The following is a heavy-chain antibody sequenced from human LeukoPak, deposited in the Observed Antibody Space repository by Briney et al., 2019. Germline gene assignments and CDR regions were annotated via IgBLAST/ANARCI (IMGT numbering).Heavy chain of an antibody. J-gene: IGHJ4*02. CDR1: GFTFDDYA. CDR3: AKVSGRAADVAPSDY. V-gene: IGHV3-9*03. D-gene: IGHD2-15*01. CDR2: ISWNSGSI. Sequence: PGRSLRLSCAASGFTFDDYAMHWVRQAPGKGLEWVSGISWNSGSIGYADSVKGRFTISRDNAKNSLYLQMNSLTAEDMALYYCAKVSGRAADVAPSDYWGQGTLVTVSS.